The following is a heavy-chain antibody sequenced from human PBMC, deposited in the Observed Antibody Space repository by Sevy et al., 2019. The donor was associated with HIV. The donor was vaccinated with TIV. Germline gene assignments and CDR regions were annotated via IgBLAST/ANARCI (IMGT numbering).Heavy chain of an antibody. V-gene: IGHV3-7*03. D-gene: IGHD2-15*01. Sequence: GGSLRLSCAASGFTFSYYRMSWVRQAPGKGVEWVANIKGDGSEIYYVDSVKGRFTISRDNAKNSLFLEMNSLRAEDTAVYYCARDPGGRDWFDPWGQGTLVTVSS. CDR1: GFTFSYYR. J-gene: IGHJ5*02. CDR3: ARDPGGRDWFDP. CDR2: IKGDGSEI.